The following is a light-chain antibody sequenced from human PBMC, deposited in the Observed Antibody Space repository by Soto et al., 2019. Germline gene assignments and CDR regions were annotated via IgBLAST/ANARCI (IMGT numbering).Light chain of an antibody. CDR1: SGSIANNY. CDR2: ENN. CDR3: QSYDSDFVV. J-gene: IGLJ2*01. Sequence: NFMLTQPHSVSESPGTTLSISCTRSSGSIANNYVQWYQQRPGSAPTTVIYENNNRLSGVPDRVSGSTDGSSNSASLTISGLQTEDEADYYCQSYDSDFVVFGGGTKLTVL. V-gene: IGLV6-57*04.